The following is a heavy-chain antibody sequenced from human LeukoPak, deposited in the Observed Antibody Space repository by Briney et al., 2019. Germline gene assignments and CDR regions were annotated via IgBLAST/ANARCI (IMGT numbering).Heavy chain of an antibody. D-gene: IGHD6-25*01. CDR2: INPDGSQK. CDR3: FSGGGS. CDR1: GYSISSGYY. J-gene: IGHJ5*02. V-gene: IGHV3-7*01. Sequence: LSLTCTVSGYSISSGYYWGWIRQPPGKGLEWVANINPDGSQKYYVDSVKGRFTISRDNAKNSLFLQMNSLRVEETAIYYCFSGGGSWGQGTLVTVSS.